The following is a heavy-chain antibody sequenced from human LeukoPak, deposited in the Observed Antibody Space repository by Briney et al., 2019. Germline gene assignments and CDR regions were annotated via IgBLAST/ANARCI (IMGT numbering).Heavy chain of an antibody. CDR2: ISGSGGRT. CDR3: AKSGGIVVVVAATTTKQYFQH. V-gene: IGHV3-23*01. D-gene: IGHD2-15*01. J-gene: IGHJ1*01. Sequence: PGGSLRLSCAASGFTFSSYAMSWVRQAPGEGLEWVSAISGSGGRTYYADSVKGRFTISRDNSKNTLYLQMSSLRAEDTAVYYCAKSGGIVVVVAATTTKQYFQHWGQGTLVTLSS. CDR1: GFTFSSYA.